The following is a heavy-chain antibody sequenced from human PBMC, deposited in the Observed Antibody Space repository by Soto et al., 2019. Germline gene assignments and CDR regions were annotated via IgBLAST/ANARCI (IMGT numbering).Heavy chain of an antibody. J-gene: IGHJ5*02. CDR1: GYSFARYG. CDR3: XXXXXXXXXXXANWFDL. CDR2: ISGFNGKT. Sequence: LQSAAELRSPGASVKVSCKTSGYSFARYGVSWXXXXXXXGLEWLGWISGFNGKTEYSQSLRDRVTLTTDTSTXTAXXXXXXXXXXXXXXXXXXXXXXXXXXXXANWFDLWGQGTLVTVSS. V-gene: IGHV1-18*01.